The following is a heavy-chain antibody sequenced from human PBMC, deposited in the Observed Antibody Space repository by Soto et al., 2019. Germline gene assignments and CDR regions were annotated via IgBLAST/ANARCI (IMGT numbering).Heavy chain of an antibody. V-gene: IGHV4-31*03. CDR3: ARSVFP. CDR1: GGSISSGGYY. J-gene: IGHJ5*02. CDR2: IYYSGST. Sequence: QVQLQESGPGLVKPSQTLSLTCTVSGGSISSGGYYWNWIRQHPGKGLEWIGYIYYSGSTYYNPSRKSRVSISVDPSKNHFSPKLPSVTAADTAVYYCARSVFPWGRGTLVTVSS.